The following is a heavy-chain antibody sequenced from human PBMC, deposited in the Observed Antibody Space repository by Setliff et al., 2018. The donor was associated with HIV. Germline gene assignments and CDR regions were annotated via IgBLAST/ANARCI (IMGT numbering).Heavy chain of an antibody. CDR1: GFTFGDHA. CDR3: TSARDFWSGYYTVPYYFHY. CDR2: TRSKAYGGTT. V-gene: IGHV3-49*04. Sequence: GGSLRLSCTASGFTFGDHAVSWVRQAPGKGLEWVGFTRSKAYGGTTEYAASVKGRFTILRDDSKSVAYLQMNSLKTEDTAVYYCTSARDFWSGYYTVPYYFHYWGQGTPVTVSS. D-gene: IGHD3-3*01. J-gene: IGHJ4*02.